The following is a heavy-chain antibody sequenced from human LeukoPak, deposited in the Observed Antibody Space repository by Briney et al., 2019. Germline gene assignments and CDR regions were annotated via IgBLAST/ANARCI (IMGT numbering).Heavy chain of an antibody. J-gene: IGHJ3*02. CDR1: GYTFTNYY. V-gene: IGHV1-46*01. D-gene: IGHD3-16*01. Sequence: ASVKVSCKASGYTFTNYYMHWVRQPPGQGLEWMGLSNPTGSSTNYAQKFRGRVTMTRDTSTTTVYMELSSLRSDDTAVYYCARDLFWGDSDVFDIWGPGTLVTVSS. CDR2: SNPTGSST. CDR3: ARDLFWGDSDVFDI.